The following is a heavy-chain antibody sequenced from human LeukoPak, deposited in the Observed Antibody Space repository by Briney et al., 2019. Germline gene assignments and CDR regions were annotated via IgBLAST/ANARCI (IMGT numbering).Heavy chain of an antibody. CDR2: IYSGGST. V-gene: IGHV3-53*01. CDR3: ARDSHYDILTGFYYYGMDV. CDR1: GFTVSSNY. J-gene: IGHJ6*02. D-gene: IGHD3-9*01. Sequence: GGSLRLSCAASGFTVSSNYMSWVRQAPGKGPEWDSVIYSGGSTYYADSVKGRFTISRDNSKNTLYLQMNSLRAEDTAVYYCARDSHYDILTGFYYYGMDVWGQGTTVTVSS.